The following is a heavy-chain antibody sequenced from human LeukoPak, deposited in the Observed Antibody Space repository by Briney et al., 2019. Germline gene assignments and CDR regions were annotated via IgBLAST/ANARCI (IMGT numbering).Heavy chain of an antibody. CDR1: GGSISSGSYY. Sequence: PSETLSLTCTVSGGSISSGSYYWSWIRQPAGKGLEWIGRIYTSGSTNYNPSLKSRVTISVDTSKNQFSLKLSSVTAADTAVYYCARDSPKGYSSSWYRFDPWGQGTLVTVSS. D-gene: IGHD6-13*01. CDR2: IYTSGST. J-gene: IGHJ5*02. V-gene: IGHV4-61*02. CDR3: ARDSPKGYSSSWYRFDP.